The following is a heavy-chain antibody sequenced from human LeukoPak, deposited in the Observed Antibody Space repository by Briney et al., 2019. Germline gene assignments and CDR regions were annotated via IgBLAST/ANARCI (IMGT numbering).Heavy chain of an antibody. CDR2: IYYSGST. V-gene: IGHV4-39*01. CDR3: ARQIKTYYDFWSGYLGGDY. J-gene: IGHJ4*02. CDR1: GGSISSGDYY. Sequence: SQTLSLTCTVSGGSISSGDYYWGWIRQPPGKGLEWIGSIYYSGSTYYNPSLKSRVTISVDTSKNQFSLKLSSVTAADTAVYYCARQIKTYYDFWSGYLGGDYWGQGTLVTVSS. D-gene: IGHD3-3*01.